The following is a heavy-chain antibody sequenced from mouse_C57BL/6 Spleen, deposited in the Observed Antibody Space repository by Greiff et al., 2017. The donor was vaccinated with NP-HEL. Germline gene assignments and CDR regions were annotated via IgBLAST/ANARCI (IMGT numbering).Heavy chain of an antibody. CDR1: GYAFSSSW. J-gene: IGHJ1*03. CDR2: IYPGDGDT. Sequence: QVQLKESGPELVKPGASVKISCKASGYAFSSSWMNWVKQRPGKGLEWIGRIYPGDGDTNYNGKFKGKATLTADKSSSTAYMQLSSLTSEDSAVYFCARSGTTVVARYWYFDVWGTGTTVTVSS. V-gene: IGHV1-82*01. CDR3: ARSGTTVVARYWYFDV. D-gene: IGHD1-1*01.